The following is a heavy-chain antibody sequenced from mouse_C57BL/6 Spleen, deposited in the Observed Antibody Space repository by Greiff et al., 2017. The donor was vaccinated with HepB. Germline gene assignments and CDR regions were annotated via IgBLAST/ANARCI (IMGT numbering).Heavy chain of an antibody. CDR1: GYAFSSSW. V-gene: IGHV1-82*01. CDR2: IYPGDGDT. D-gene: IGHD2-1*01. Sequence: QVQLQQSGPELVKPGASVKISCKASGYAFSSSWMNWVKQRPGKGLEWIGRIYPGDGDTTYNGKFKGKATLTADKSSSTAYMQLSSLTSEDSAVYVCARDYYGNYAPFAYWGQGTLVTVSA. CDR3: ARDYYGNYAPFAY. J-gene: IGHJ3*01.